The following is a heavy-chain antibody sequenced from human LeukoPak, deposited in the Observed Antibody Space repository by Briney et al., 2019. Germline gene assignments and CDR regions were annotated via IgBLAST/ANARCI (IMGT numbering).Heavy chain of an antibody. CDR1: GFMFNKYA. Sequence: GGSLRLSCAASGFMFNKYAMHWVRQAPGKGLEWVAVISYDGSNKNFADSVKGRFTISRDNSKNILHLQMNSLRAEDTAVYYCARAGLAYDYGDYGEFDYWGQGTLVTVSS. D-gene: IGHD4-17*01. V-gene: IGHV3-30*04. CDR2: ISYDGSNK. J-gene: IGHJ4*02. CDR3: ARAGLAYDYGDYGEFDY.